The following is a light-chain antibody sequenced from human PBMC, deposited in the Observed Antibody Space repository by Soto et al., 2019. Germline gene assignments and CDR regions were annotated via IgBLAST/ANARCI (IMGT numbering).Light chain of an antibody. J-gene: IGKJ1*01. CDR2: GAS. V-gene: IGKV3-20*01. Sequence: EIVLTQSPGTLSLSPGERATLSCRASQSVSSSYLAWYQQKPGQAPRLLIYGASSRATGIPDRFSGSGSGTDFTLTISRLEPEDFAVYYWQQYYSSPLTFGQGTKVEIK. CDR3: QQYYSSPLT. CDR1: QSVSSSY.